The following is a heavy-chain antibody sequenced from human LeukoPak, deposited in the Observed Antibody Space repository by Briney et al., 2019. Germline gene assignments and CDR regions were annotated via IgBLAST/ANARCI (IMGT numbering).Heavy chain of an antibody. V-gene: IGHV3-53*01. D-gene: IGHD1-26*01. CDR3: ARHRGGSYRLDF. Sequence: GGSLRLSCAASGFTFSSYSMNWVRQAPGKGLEWVSLIYSGGSTYYADSVKGRFTISRDNSKNTLYLQMNSLRAEDTAVYYCARHRGGSYRLDFWGQGTLVTVSS. J-gene: IGHJ4*02. CDR1: GFTFSSYS. CDR2: IYSGGST.